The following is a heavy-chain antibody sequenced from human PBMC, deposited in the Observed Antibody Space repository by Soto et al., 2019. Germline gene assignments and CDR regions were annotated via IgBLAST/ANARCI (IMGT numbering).Heavy chain of an antibody. Sequence: EVQLVESGGGLVQPGGSLRLSCAASGFTFSSYSMNWVRQAPGKGLEWVSYISSSSSTIYHADSVKGRFTSSRDNAKNSLYLPMNRLRAEDTAVYYCARHPERIAQIGWFDPWVQGPLVTVSS. V-gene: IGHV3-48*01. D-gene: IGHD6-13*01. CDR2: ISSSSSTI. J-gene: IGHJ5*02. CDR1: GFTFSSYS. CDR3: ARHPERIAQIGWFDP.